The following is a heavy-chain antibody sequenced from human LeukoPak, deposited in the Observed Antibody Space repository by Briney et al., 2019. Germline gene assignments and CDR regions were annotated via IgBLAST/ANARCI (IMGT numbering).Heavy chain of an antibody. V-gene: IGHV3-21*04. J-gene: IGHJ5*02. D-gene: IGHD3-3*01. Sequence: GGSLRLSCAASGFTFSSYSMNWVRQAPGKGLEWVSSISSSSSYIYYADSVKGRFTISRDNAKNSLYLQMNSLRAEDTAVYYCARGVGITIFGVVSSGPGWFDPWGQGTLVTVSS. CDR2: ISSSSSYI. CDR1: GFTFSSYS. CDR3: ARGVGITIFGVVSSGPGWFDP.